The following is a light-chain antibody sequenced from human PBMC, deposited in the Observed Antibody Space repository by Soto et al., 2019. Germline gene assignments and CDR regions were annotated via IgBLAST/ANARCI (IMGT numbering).Light chain of an antibody. J-gene: IGLJ1*01. V-gene: IGLV1-40*01. CDR2: GNS. CDR3: QSYDSSLSGSGV. Sequence: QSVLTQPPSVSGAPGQRVTISCTGSSSNIGAGYDVHWYQQLPGTAPKLLIYGNSNGPSGVPDRFSGSKSGTSASLAITGLQAEDEADYYCQSYDSSLSGSGVFGTGTKLTVL. CDR1: SSNIGAGYD.